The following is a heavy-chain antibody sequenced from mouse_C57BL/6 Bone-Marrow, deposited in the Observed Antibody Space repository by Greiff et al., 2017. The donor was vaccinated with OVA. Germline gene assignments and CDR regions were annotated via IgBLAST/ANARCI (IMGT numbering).Heavy chain of an antibody. Sequence: QVQLKESGPGLVQPSQSLSITCTVSGFSLTSYGVHWVRQSPGKGLEWLGVIWRGGSTDYNAAFMSRLSITKDNCKRQVFFKMNSLQADDTAIYYCAKNYYGSSGYYAMDYWGQGTSVTVSS. CDR3: AKNYYGSSGYYAMDY. D-gene: IGHD1-1*01. CDR1: GFSLTSYG. J-gene: IGHJ4*01. V-gene: IGHV2-5*01. CDR2: IWRGGST.